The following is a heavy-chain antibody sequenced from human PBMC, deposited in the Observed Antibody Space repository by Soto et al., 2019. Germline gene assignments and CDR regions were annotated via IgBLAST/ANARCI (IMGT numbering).Heavy chain of an antibody. CDR2: ISAYNGTT. CDR1: GYTFTSYG. CDR3: AKDLPPVDY. V-gene: IGHV1-18*01. J-gene: IGHJ4*02. Sequence: QVQLVQSGAEVKKPGASVKVSCKASGYTFTSYGISWVRQAPGQGLEWMGWISAYNGTTNYAQKLQGRATMTPETSKSTAYMELRSLIPDDTAVYYGAKDLPPVDYWGQGTLVTVSS.